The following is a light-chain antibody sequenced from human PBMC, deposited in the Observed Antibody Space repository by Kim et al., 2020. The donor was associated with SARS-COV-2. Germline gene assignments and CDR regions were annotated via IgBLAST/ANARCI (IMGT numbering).Light chain of an antibody. Sequence: SLSPGQAASITCSGDKLGDKYACWYQQKPGQSPVLVIYQDSKRPSGIHERFSGSNSGNTATLTISGTQAMDEADYYCQAWDSSTAVFGGGTKLTVL. V-gene: IGLV3-1*01. CDR3: QAWDSSTAV. CDR2: QDS. CDR1: KLGDKY. J-gene: IGLJ3*02.